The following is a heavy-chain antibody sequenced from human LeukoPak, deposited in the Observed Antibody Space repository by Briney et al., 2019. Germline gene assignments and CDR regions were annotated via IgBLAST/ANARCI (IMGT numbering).Heavy chain of an antibody. Sequence: GGSLRLSCEASGFIFSSYVMNWVRQAPGKGLEWVSGISGSGGNTYYADSVKGRFTISRDNSKNTLYLQLNSLRAEDTAVYYCARGYCVNGQCYWIDYWGQGTLATVSS. CDR3: ARGYCVNGQCYWIDY. D-gene: IGHD2-15*01. CDR1: GFIFSSYV. CDR2: ISGSGGNT. J-gene: IGHJ4*02. V-gene: IGHV3-23*01.